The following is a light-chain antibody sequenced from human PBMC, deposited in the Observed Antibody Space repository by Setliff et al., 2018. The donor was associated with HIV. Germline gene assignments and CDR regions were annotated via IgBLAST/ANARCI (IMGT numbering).Light chain of an antibody. J-gene: IGLJ1*01. CDR2: EVS. CDR3: SSYTSSSTYV. CDR1: SSDVGGYNY. Sequence: QSVLTQPRSVSGSPGQSVAISCTGTSSDVGGYNYVSWYQQHPGKAPKLMIYEVSNRPSGVSNRFSGSKSGNTASLTISGLQAEDEADYYCSSYTSSSTYVFGSGTRSPS. V-gene: IGLV2-14*01.